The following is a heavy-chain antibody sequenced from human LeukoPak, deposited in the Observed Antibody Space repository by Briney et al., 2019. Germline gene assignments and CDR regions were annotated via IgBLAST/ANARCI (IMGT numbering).Heavy chain of an antibody. J-gene: IGHJ4*02. CDR3: AKESPYGSGSRNYYFHY. V-gene: IGHV3-23*01. CDR1: GFTFSGYA. D-gene: IGHD3-10*01. CDR2: ISGSADRT. Sequence: GGSLRLSCAASGFTFSGYAMSWVRQAPGKGLEWVSAISGSADRTYYADSVKGRFTISRDNSKNTLYLQMNSLRPEDTAIYYCAKESPYGSGSRNYYFHYWGQGTLVTVCS.